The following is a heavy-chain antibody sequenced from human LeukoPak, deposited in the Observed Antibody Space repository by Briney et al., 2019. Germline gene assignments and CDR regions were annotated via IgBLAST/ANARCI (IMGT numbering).Heavy chain of an antibody. Sequence: GGSLRLSCVGSGFIFSSSAMSWVRRAPGKGLEWVANIKQDGTEEYYVDSVRGRFSISRDNAKNSLYLQMNSLRAEDTAVYYCARDPCHGALDYWGQGALVTVSS. V-gene: IGHV3-7*03. CDR1: GFIFSSSA. CDR3: ARDPCHGALDY. J-gene: IGHJ4*02. D-gene: IGHD2-2*01. CDR2: IKQDGTEE.